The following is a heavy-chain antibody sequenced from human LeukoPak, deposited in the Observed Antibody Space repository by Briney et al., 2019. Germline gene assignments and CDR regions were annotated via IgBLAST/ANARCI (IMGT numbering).Heavy chain of an antibody. CDR1: GGSISSSDHY. CDR3: ARTWVYSDSTSRDY. Sequence: PSETLSLTCTISGGSISSSDHYWGWIRQTPGKGLEWIGSIYHSGRAFDNPSFKSRVTITVDTSKNQFSLKMFSVTAADSALYYCARTWVYSDSTSRDYWGQGILVTVSS. V-gene: IGHV4-39*01. CDR2: IYHSGRA. J-gene: IGHJ4*02. D-gene: IGHD2-21*01.